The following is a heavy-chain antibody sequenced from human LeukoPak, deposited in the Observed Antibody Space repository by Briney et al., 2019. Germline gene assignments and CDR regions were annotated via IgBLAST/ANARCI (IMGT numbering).Heavy chain of an antibody. Sequence: PGRSLRLSCAASGFTFDDYAMHWVRHAPGKGLEWDSGISWNSGSIVYADSVKGRFTISRDNAKNSLYLQMNSLRAEDTVLYYCAAFYDFWSGYHDRYYYFDCWGQGTLVTVSS. D-gene: IGHD3-3*01. CDR1: GFTFDDYA. CDR3: AAFYDFWSGYHDRYYYFDC. V-gene: IGHV3-9*01. CDR2: ISWNSGSI. J-gene: IGHJ4*02.